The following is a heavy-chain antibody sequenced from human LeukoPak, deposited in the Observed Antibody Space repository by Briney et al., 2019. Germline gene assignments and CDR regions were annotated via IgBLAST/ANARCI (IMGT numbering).Heavy chain of an antibody. J-gene: IGHJ4*02. V-gene: IGHV4-34*01. D-gene: IGHD6-13*01. CDR1: GGSFSGYY. CDR3: ARLEYLKAAAH. Sequence: SETLSLTCAVYGGSFSGYYWSWIRQPPGKGLEWIGEINHSGSTNYNPSLKSRVTISVDTTMNQFSLKLSSVTAADTAVYYCARLEYLKAAAHWGQGTLVTVSS. CDR2: INHSGST.